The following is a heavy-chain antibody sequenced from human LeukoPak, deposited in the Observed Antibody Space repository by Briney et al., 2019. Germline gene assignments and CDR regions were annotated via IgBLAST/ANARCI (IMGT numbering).Heavy chain of an antibody. V-gene: IGHV1-69*05. D-gene: IGHD1-14*01. J-gene: IGHJ4*02. CDR3: ARNTGLYYFDY. Sequence: GASVKVSCKASGGTFSSYAISWVRQAPGQGLEWMGGIIPIFGAANYAQKFQGRVTITTDESTSTAYMELSSLRSEDTAVYYCARNTGLYYFDYWGQGTLVTVSS. CDR1: GGTFSSYA. CDR2: IIPIFGAA.